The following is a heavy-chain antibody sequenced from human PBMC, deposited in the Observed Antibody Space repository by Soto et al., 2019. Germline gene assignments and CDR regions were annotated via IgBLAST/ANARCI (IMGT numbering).Heavy chain of an antibody. Sequence: PSETLSLTCTVSGGSISSYYWSWLRQPPGKGLEWIGYIYYSGSTNYNPSLKSRVTMSVDTSKNQFSLKVSPVTAADTALYYCARQGFGQLHGLVDVWGPGTTVTVS. CDR1: GGSISSYY. J-gene: IGHJ6*02. CDR3: ARQGFGQLHGLVDV. V-gene: IGHV4-59*08. CDR2: IYYSGST. D-gene: IGHD3-10*01.